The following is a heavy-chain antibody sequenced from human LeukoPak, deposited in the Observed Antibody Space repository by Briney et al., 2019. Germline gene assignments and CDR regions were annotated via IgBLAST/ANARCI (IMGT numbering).Heavy chain of an antibody. CDR1: GGSFSGYY. Sequence: SETLSLTCAVYGGSFSGYYWSWIRQPPGKGLESIGEINHSGSTNYNPSLKSRVTISVDTSKNQFSLKLSSVTAADTAVYYCAREGTMVRGVIGYWGQGTLVTVSS. V-gene: IGHV4-34*01. D-gene: IGHD3-10*01. CDR2: INHSGST. CDR3: AREGTMVRGVIGY. J-gene: IGHJ4*02.